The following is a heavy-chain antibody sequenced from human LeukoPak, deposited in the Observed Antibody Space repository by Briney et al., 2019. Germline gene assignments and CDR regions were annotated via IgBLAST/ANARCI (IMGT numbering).Heavy chain of an antibody. CDR2: ISGSGGST. V-gene: IGHV3-23*01. Sequence: PGGSLRLSCAASGFTFSSYAMSWVRQAPGKGLEWVSAISGSGGSTYYADSVKGRFTISRDNSKNTLYLQMNSLKTEDTAVYYCATGVVTGTSRWGQGTLVTVSS. D-gene: IGHD1-1*01. J-gene: IGHJ4*02. CDR1: GFTFSSYA. CDR3: ATGVVTGTSR.